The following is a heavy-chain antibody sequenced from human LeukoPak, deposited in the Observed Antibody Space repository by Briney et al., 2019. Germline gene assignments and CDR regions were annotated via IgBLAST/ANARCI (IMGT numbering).Heavy chain of an antibody. CDR3: TRSGNYYDSRGYPKYYFDY. CDR1: GFTFGDYA. CDR2: IRSKAYGGTT. V-gene: IGHV3-49*04. Sequence: GGSLRLSCTGSGFTFGDYAMSWVRQAPGKGLEWVGFIRSKAYGGTTEYAASVKGRFTISRDDFKSIADLQMNSLKTEDTAVYYCTRSGNYYDSRGYPKYYFDYWGQGTLVTVSS. D-gene: IGHD3-22*01. J-gene: IGHJ4*02.